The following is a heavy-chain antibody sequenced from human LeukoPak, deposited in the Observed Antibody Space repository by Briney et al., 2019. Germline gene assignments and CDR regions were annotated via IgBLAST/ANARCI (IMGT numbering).Heavy chain of an antibody. D-gene: IGHD3-22*01. J-gene: IGHJ4*02. CDR2: ISAYNGNT. V-gene: IGHV1-18*01. CDR1: GFTFTSYG. Sequence: GGSLRLSCAASGFTFTSYGISWVRQAPGQGLEWMGWISAYNGNTNYAQKLQGRVTMTTDTSTSTAYMELRSLRSDDTAVYYCARDWGYYDSSGYSWGQGTLVTVSS. CDR3: ARDWGYYDSSGYS.